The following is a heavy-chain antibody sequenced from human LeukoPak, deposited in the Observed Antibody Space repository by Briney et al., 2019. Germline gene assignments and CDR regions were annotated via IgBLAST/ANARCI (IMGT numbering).Heavy chain of an antibody. J-gene: IGHJ4*02. Sequence: GGSLRLSCTAFGFTFGDYAMSWVRQAPGKGLEWVSLISWDGGSTYYADSVKGRFTISRDNSKNSLYLQMNSLRAEDTALYYCAKGTDLYGSGSLFDYWGQGTLVTVSS. CDR1: GFTFGDYA. V-gene: IGHV3-43D*03. CDR3: AKGTDLYGSGSLFDY. D-gene: IGHD3-10*01. CDR2: ISWDGGST.